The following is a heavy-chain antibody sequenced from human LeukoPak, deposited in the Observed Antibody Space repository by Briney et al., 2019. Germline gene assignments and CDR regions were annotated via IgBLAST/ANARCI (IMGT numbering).Heavy chain of an antibody. J-gene: IGHJ4*02. CDR1: GFTFSSYA. D-gene: IGHD6-19*01. CDR3: AKVGGSGWYFDY. CDR2: ISGSGGST. V-gene: IGHV3-23*01. Sequence: GGSLRLSCAASGFTFSSYAMSWVRQAPGKGLEWVSAISGSGGSTYYADSEKGRFTISRDNSKNTLYLQMNSLRAEDTAVYYCAKVGGSGWYFDYWGQGTLVTVSS.